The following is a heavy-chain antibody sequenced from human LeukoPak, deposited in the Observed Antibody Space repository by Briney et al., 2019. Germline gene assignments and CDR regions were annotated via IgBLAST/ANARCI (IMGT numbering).Heavy chain of an antibody. D-gene: IGHD2-15*01. Sequence: GGSLRLFCAASGFTFSSYSMNWVRQAPGKGLEGVSSISSSSSYIYYADSVKGRFTISRDNAKNSLYLQMNSLRAEDTAVYYCARDSLAVVPGGPDYWGQGTLVTVSS. J-gene: IGHJ4*02. CDR3: ARDSLAVVPGGPDY. CDR1: GFTFSSYS. V-gene: IGHV3-21*01. CDR2: ISSSSSYI.